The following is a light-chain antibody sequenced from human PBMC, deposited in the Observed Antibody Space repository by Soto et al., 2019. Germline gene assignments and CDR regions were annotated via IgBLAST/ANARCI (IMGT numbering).Light chain of an antibody. CDR2: DAS. J-gene: IGKJ5*01. Sequence: AIQLTQSPSSLSASVGDRVSITCRASQGISSALAWYQHKPGKPPKILIYDASSLQSGDPSRFSGSESGTECTLTISSLQPEDFATYYCQQLKSYPFTFGQGTRLEIK. V-gene: IGKV1-13*02. CDR1: QGISSA. CDR3: QQLKSYPFT.